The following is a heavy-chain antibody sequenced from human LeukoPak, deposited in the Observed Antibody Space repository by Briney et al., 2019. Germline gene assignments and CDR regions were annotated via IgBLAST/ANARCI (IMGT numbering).Heavy chain of an antibody. Sequence: GGSLRLSCAASGFTFSSYSMNWVRQAPGKGLEWVSSISSSSSYIYYADSVKGRFTISRDNAKNSLYLQMNSLRAEDTAVYYCARVAYGGNWFDPWGQGTLVTVSS. D-gene: IGHD4-23*01. V-gene: IGHV3-21*01. CDR3: ARVAYGGNWFDP. CDR2: ISSSSSYI. CDR1: GFTFSSYS. J-gene: IGHJ5*02.